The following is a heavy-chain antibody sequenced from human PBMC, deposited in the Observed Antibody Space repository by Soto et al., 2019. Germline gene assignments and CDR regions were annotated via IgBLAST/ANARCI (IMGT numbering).Heavy chain of an antibody. D-gene: IGHD7-27*01. Sequence: EVKVVESGGGLVQPGGSLRLSCAASGFTFSDNWMHWVRQPPGKGPVWVSLISGDASSTSYADSVKGRFTISRDSAKNTVYLQMDSLRVEDTAVYYCTRGGTRTTYWGLFDSWGQGTLVTVSS. J-gene: IGHJ4*02. CDR3: TRGGTRTTYWGLFDS. V-gene: IGHV3-74*01. CDR1: GFTFSDNW. CDR2: ISGDASST.